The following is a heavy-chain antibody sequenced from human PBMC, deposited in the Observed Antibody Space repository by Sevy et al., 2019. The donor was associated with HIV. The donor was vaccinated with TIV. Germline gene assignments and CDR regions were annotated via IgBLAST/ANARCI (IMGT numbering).Heavy chain of an antibody. D-gene: IGHD2-15*01. J-gene: IGHJ6*02. CDR2: IIPIFGTA. CDR1: GGTFSSYA. V-gene: IGHV1-69*13. Sequence: ASVKVSCKASGGTFSSYAISWVRQAPGQGLEWMGGIIPIFGTANYAQKFQGRVTITADESTSTAYMELSSLRSEDTAVYYCAREYVVVVAATPTYYYYGMDVWGQGTTVTVSS. CDR3: AREYVVVVAATPTYYYYGMDV.